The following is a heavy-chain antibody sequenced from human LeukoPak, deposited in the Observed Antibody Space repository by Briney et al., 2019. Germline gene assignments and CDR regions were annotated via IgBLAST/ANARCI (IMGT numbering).Heavy chain of an antibody. V-gene: IGHV3-21*01. Sequence: GGSLRLSCAASGFTFSSYSMNWVRQAPGKGLEWVSSISSSSSYIYYADSVKGRFTMSRDNARNSLYLQMNSLGAEDTAVYYCTRVGQSYSTSGQALDHWGQGTLVTVSS. CDR2: ISSSSSYI. D-gene: IGHD2-8*01. J-gene: IGHJ4*02. CDR3: TRVGQSYSTSGQALDH. CDR1: GFTFSSYS.